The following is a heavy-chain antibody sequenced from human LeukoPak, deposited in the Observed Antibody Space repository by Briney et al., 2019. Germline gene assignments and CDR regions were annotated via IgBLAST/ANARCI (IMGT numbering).Heavy chain of an antibody. J-gene: IGHJ4*02. D-gene: IGHD2-2*02. CDR2: IYYSGST. CDR1: GGSISSGGYY. V-gene: IGHV4-31*03. CDR3: ARIVVVPAAILDY. Sequence: PSQTLSLTCTVSGGSISSGGYYWSWIRQHPGKGLEWIGYIYYSGSTYYNPSLKSRVTISVDTSKNQFSLKLSPVTAADTAVYYCARIVVVPAAILDYWGQGTLVTVSS.